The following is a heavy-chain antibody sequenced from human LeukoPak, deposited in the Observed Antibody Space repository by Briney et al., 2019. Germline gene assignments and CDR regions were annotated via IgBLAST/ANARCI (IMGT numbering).Heavy chain of an antibody. CDR1: GGTLSSYA. Sequence: SVKVSCKASGGTLSSYAISWVRQAPGQGLEWMGGIIPIFGTANYAQKFQGRVTITADESTSTAYMELSSLRSEDTAVYYCARSSGSGSYSRNDYWGQGTLVTVSS. V-gene: IGHV1-69*13. CDR2: IIPIFGTA. D-gene: IGHD3-10*01. CDR3: ARSSGSGSYSRNDY. J-gene: IGHJ4*02.